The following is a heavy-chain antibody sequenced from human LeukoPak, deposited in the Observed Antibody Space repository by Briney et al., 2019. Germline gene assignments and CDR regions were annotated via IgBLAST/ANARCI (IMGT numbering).Heavy chain of an antibody. D-gene: IGHD3-22*01. Sequence: PSETLSLTCTVSGGSISSYYWSWIRQPPGKGLEWIGYIYYSGSTNYNPSLKSRVTISVDTSKIQFSLKLSSVTAADTAVYYCARCGGTFHYYDSSGEYRYYYYGMDVWGQGTTVTVSS. CDR3: ARCGGTFHYYDSSGEYRYYYYGMDV. CDR1: GGSISSYY. J-gene: IGHJ6*02. CDR2: IYYSGST. V-gene: IGHV4-59*12.